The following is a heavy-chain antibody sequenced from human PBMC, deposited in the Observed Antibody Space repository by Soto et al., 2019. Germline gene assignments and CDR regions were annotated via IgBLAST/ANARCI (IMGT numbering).Heavy chain of an antibody. J-gene: IGHJ6*03. CDR1: GGSISSSSYY. D-gene: IGHD3-3*01. V-gene: IGHV4-39*01. Sequence: SETLSLTCTVSGGSISSSSYYWGWIRQPPGKGLEWIGSIYYSGSTYYNPSLKSRVTLSVDTSKNQFSLKLSSVTAADTAVYYCARGPTLGIFGVVISYMDVWGKGTTVTVSS. CDR3: ARGPTLGIFGVVISYMDV. CDR2: IYYSGST.